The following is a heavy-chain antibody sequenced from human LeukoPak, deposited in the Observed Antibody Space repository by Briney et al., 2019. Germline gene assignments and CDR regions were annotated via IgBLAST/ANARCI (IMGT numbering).Heavy chain of an antibody. CDR1: GGTFSSYA. CDR2: IIPIFGTA. Sequence: ASVKVSCKASGGTFSSYAISWVRQAPGQGLEWMGGIIPIFGTANYAQKFQGRVTITADESTSTAYMELSSLRSEDTAVYYCARDSYDSSGSYFFLKLFDYWGQGTLVTVSS. CDR3: ARDSYDSSGSYFFLKLFDY. D-gene: IGHD3-22*01. V-gene: IGHV1-69*13. J-gene: IGHJ4*02.